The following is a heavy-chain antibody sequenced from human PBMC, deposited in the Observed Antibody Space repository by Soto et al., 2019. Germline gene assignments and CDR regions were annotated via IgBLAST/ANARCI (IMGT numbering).Heavy chain of an antibody. V-gene: IGHV1-2*04. CDR2: INPNSGGT. J-gene: IGHJ3*02. D-gene: IGHD2-15*01. CDR3: ARDGSVAYCSGGSCYSYGAFDI. CDR1: GYTFTGYY. Sequence: ASVKVSCKASGYTFTGYYMHWVRQAPGQGLEWMGWINPNSGGTNYAQKFQGWATMTRDTSISTAYMELSRLRSDDTAVYYCARDGSVAYCSGGSCYSYGAFDIWGQGTMVTVSS.